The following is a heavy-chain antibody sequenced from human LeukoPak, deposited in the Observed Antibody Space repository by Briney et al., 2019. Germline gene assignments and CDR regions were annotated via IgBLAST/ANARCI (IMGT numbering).Heavy chain of an antibody. J-gene: IGHJ5*02. CDR3: AGSYGSGSYKHDP. CDR2: IYYSGST. CDR1: GGSISSYY. Sequence: SQTLSLTCTVSGGSISSYYWSWIRQPPGKGLEWIGYIYYSGSTYYNPSLKSRVTISEDTSKNQFSLKLSSVTAADTAVYYCAGSYGSGSYKHDPWGQGTLVTVSS. V-gene: IGHV4-59*12. D-gene: IGHD3-10*01.